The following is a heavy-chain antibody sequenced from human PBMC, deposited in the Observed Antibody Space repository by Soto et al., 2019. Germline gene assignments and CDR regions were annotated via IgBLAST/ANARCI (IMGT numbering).Heavy chain of an antibody. Sequence: QVPLVQSGAEVKKPGASVKVSCKASGYTFTGYYMHWVRQAPGQGLEWMGWINPNSGGTNYAQKFQGWVTMTRDTSISTAYMELSRLRSDDTAVYYCARYIYQGYSGYGHFDYWGQGTLVTVSS. CDR1: GYTFTGYY. J-gene: IGHJ4*02. D-gene: IGHD5-12*01. V-gene: IGHV1-2*04. CDR3: ARYIYQGYSGYGHFDY. CDR2: INPNSGGT.